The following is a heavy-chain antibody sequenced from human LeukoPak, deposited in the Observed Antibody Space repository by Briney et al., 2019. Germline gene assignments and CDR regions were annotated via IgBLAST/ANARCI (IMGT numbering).Heavy chain of an antibody. CDR2: IHPGDSDT. V-gene: IGHV5-51*01. D-gene: IGHD1-14*01. Sequence: GESLKISCKGSGYSFTTYWIGWMRQLPGKGLEWMGIIHPGDSDTRYSPSFQGQVTISADKSINTASLQWSSLKASDTAMYYCARRMDGCNQPYLDYWGQGTLVTVSA. J-gene: IGHJ4*02. CDR3: ARRMDGCNQPYLDY. CDR1: GYSFTTYW.